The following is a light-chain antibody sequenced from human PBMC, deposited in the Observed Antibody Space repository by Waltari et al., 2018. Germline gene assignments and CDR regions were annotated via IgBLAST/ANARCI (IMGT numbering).Light chain of an antibody. J-gene: IGKJ4*01. CDR1: KSFNWY. CDR3: QQRRNWPLT. CDR2: DTS. Sequence: EIVLTQSPATLSLSPGERATLSCRAIKSFNWYLAWYQQRPGQAPRLLIYDTSNRATGIPARFSGSGSETDFTLTISSLEPEDSAVYYCQQRRNWPLTFGGGTKVEIK. V-gene: IGKV3-11*01.